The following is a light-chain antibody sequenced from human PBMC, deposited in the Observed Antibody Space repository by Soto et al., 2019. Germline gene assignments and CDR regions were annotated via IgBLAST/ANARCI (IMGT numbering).Light chain of an antibody. CDR3: KHYISWAAIA. CDR2: GAS. V-gene: IGKV3-15*01. J-gene: IGKJ5*01. CDR1: QSVGAN. Sequence: IVMTQSPATLSVSRGERATLSCRASQSVGANLAWYQQRPGQAPRLLIFGASTRATGIPARFSGSGSGTEFTLSISSLQSEDCAIYYCKHYISWAAIAFGQGTRLEIK.